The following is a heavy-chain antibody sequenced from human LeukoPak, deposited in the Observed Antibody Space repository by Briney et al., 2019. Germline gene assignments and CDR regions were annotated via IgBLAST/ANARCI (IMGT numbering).Heavy chain of an antibody. CDR3: AKDKEYQRLADF. V-gene: IGHV3-43*02. D-gene: IGHD2-2*01. CDR1: GFTFNDYG. Sequence: PGGSLRLSCAASGFTFNDYGMNWVRQAPGKGLEWVSLISSNGGSTYYEDSVKGRFTISRDNSKNSLYLQMNRLRSEDTAWYYCAKDKEYQRLADFWVQGAMVTVSS. CDR2: ISSNGGST. J-gene: IGHJ3*01.